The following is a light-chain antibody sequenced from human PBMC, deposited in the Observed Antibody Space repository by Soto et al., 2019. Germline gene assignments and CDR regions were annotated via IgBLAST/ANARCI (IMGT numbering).Light chain of an antibody. CDR2: DAS. V-gene: IGKV1-13*02. J-gene: IGKJ4*01. CDR1: QGISSA. Sequence: AIQLTQSPSSLSASVGDRVTITCRASQGISSALAWYQQKPGKAPNLLIYDASSLESGVPSRFSGSGSATDFTLTIISLQPEDFATYYCQQFNSYPLTFGGGTKVEIK. CDR3: QQFNSYPLT.